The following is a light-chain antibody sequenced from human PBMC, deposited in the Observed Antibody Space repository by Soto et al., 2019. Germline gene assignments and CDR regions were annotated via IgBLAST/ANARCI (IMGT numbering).Light chain of an antibody. J-gene: IGKJ5*01. CDR3: QQYGTSPIT. CDR1: RSVGSNF. V-gene: IGKV3-20*01. CDR2: GAS. Sequence: EIVLTQSPGTLSLSPGERATLSCRASRSVGSNFLAWYQQKPGQAPRLLIYGASNRATGIPDRFSGSGSGTDFILTISRLEPEDFAVYHCQQYGTSPITFGQGTRLEIK.